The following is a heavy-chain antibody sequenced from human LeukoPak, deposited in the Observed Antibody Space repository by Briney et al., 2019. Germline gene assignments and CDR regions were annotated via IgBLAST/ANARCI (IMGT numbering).Heavy chain of an antibody. D-gene: IGHD2-21*02. V-gene: IGHV1-2*02. CDR3: ARDLCPYCGGDPRRRRASGRWFDP. Sequence: ASVKVSCTASGYSFTTYYMHWVRQAPGQGLEWMGWISPNNGGTYYAQKFQGRVTMTRDTSISTAYMELNGLISDDTAVYYCARDLCPYCGGDPRRRRASGRWFDPWGQGTLVTVSS. CDR1: GYSFTTYY. CDR2: ISPNNGGT. J-gene: IGHJ5*02.